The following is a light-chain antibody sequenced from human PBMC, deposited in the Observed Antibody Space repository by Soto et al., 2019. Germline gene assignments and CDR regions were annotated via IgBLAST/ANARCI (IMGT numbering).Light chain of an antibody. CDR2: DVS. CDR3: SSYTRRKTVV. V-gene: IGLV2-14*03. CDR1: SSDVGGYNY. Sequence: QSALTQPASVSGSPGQSITISCTGTSSDVGGYNYVSWHQQHPVKAPKLMIFDVSNRPSGVSNRCSGSKSGDTASLTISGLQAEDEADYYCSSYTRRKTVVFGGGTKLTVL. J-gene: IGLJ2*01.